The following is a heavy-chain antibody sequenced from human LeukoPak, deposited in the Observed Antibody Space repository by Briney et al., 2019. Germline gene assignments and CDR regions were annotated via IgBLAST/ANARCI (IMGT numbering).Heavy chain of an antibody. CDR1: GFTFDDYG. J-gene: IGHJ4*02. D-gene: IGHD6-19*01. Sequence: GSLRLSCAASGFTFDDYGMSWVRQAPGKGLEWIGSIYHSGNTYYTPSLKSRVTISVGTSKNQFSLKLSSVTAADTAVYYCARGIGVAGVYNDYWGQGTLVTVSS. CDR3: ARGIGVAGVYNDY. V-gene: IGHV4-38-2*01. CDR2: IYHSGNT.